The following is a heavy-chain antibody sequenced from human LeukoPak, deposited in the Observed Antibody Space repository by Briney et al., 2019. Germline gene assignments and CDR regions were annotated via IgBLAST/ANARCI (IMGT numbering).Heavy chain of an antibody. D-gene: IGHD6-13*01. V-gene: IGHV5-51*01. CDR3: AALGLQSGGYISQLALYNWFDP. Sequence: GESLKISCKGSGYSFTSYWIGWVRQMPGKGLEWVGIIYPDDSDTRYSPSFQGQVTNSADKSISTAYPQWSSLKASDPAMYYCAALGLQSGGYISQLALYNWFDPWGQGTLVTVSS. CDR1: GYSFTSYW. CDR2: IYPDDSDT. J-gene: IGHJ5*02.